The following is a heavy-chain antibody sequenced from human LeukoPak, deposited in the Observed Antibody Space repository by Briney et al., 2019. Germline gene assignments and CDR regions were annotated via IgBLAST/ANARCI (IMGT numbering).Heavy chain of an antibody. V-gene: IGHV3-23*01. J-gene: IGHJ4*02. CDR3: AKGLPGSGYYYFDY. CDR1: GFTFSSYV. D-gene: IGHD3-3*01. CDR2: ISGSGGST. Sequence: GGSLRLPCAASGFTFSSYVMSWVLQAPGKGLEWVSAISGSGGSTYYADSVKGRLTISRDNSKNTLYLQMNSLRAEDTAVYYCAKGLPGSGYYYFDYWGQGTLVTVSS.